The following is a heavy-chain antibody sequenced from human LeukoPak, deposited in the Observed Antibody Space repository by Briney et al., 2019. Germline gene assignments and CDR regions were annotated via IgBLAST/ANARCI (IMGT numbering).Heavy chain of an antibody. V-gene: IGHV1-8*01. J-gene: IGHJ4*02. D-gene: IGHD3-3*01. CDR3: ASAPGTIFGASYYFDY. CDR1: GYTFTSYD. CDR2: MNPNSGNT. Sequence: ASVKVSCKASGYTFTSYDINWVRQATGQGLEWMGWMNPNSGNTGYAQKFQGRVTMTRNTSISTAYMEPSSLRSEDTAVYYCASAPGTIFGASYYFDYWGQGTLVTVSS.